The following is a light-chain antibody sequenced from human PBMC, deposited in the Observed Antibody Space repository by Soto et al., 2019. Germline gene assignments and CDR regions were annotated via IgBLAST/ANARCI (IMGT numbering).Light chain of an antibody. Sequence: EIVFTQSPCTLSLSTGERATLSCRASQSVSSYLAWYQQKPGQAPRLLIYDASNRATGIPARFSGSGSGTDFTLTISSLEPEDFAVYYCQQRSNWPPITFGQGTRLEIK. CDR3: QQRSNWPPIT. J-gene: IGKJ5*01. CDR1: QSVSSY. CDR2: DAS. V-gene: IGKV3-11*01.